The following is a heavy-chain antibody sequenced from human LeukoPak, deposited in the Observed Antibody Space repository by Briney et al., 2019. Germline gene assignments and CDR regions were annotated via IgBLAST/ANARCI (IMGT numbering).Heavy chain of an antibody. CDR3: AKDADPDYIVLMVYAINWFDP. CDR2: ISGSGGST. Sequence: GGSLRLSCAASGFTFSSYAMSWVRQAPGKGLEWVSAISGSGGSTYYADPVKGRFTITRDNSKNTLYLQMNSLRAEDTAVYYCAKDADPDYIVLMVYAINWFDPGGQGTLVTVSS. D-gene: IGHD2-8*01. V-gene: IGHV3-23*01. J-gene: IGHJ5*02. CDR1: GFTFSSYA.